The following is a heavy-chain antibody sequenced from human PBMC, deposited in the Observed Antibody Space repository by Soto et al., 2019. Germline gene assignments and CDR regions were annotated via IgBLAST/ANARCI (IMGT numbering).Heavy chain of an antibody. J-gene: IGHJ1*01. Sequence: QVQLQQWGAGLLKPSETLSLTCAVYGGSSSFYYWSWIRQSPGRGLEWIGEINHSGSTKYNPSLKSRVTISGVTSKKQSSLKLSSVTAADTAVYFCARAPDGVVEYFQHWGQGALVTVSS. CDR3: ARAPDGVVEYFQH. D-gene: IGHD2-15*01. V-gene: IGHV4-34*01. CDR2: INHSGST. CDR1: GGSSSFYY.